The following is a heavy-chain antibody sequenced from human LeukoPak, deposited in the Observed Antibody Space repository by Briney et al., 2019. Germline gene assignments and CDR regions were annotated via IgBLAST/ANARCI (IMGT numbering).Heavy chain of an antibody. CDR3: ARHRGYYGSGSKVDY. D-gene: IGHD3-10*01. CDR1: GGSISSSNHY. J-gene: IGHJ4*02. V-gene: IGHV4-39*01. CDR2: IYYSRST. Sequence: SETLPLTCTVSGGSISSSNHYWGWIRQPPGKGLEWIGSIYYSRSTYYNPSLKSRVTISVDTSKNQFSLKLSSVTAADTAVYYCARHRGYYGSGSKVDYWGQGTLVTVSS.